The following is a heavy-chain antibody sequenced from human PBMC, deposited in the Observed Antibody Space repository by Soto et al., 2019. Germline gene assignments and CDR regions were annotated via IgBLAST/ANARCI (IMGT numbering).Heavy chain of an antibody. CDR2: ISFHAGDD. V-gene: IGHV3-30*18. CDR1: GFAFSSFG. D-gene: IGHD2-8*01. CDR3: AKDLTSYCTNGFCHPSDGGQYYYGMDV. Sequence: QVQLVESGGGVAQPGTSLRLSGGASGFAFSSFGRHWVRQAPGKGLEWLAVISFHAGDDYYADSVKGRFTTSRDSSNNTVSLQMSSLSPEYTAVYFCAKDLTSYCTNGFCHPSDGGQYYYGMDVWGQGTTVTVSS. J-gene: IGHJ6*02.